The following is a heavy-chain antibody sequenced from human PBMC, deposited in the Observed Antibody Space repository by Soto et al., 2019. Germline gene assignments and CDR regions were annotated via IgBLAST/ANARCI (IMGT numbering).Heavy chain of an antibody. CDR3: ARDEKGIAAAGKELGHMDV. CDR2: IIPIFGTA. D-gene: IGHD6-13*01. V-gene: IGHV1-69*13. Sequence: SVKVSCKASGGTFSSYAISWVRHAPGQGLEWMGGIIPIFGTANYAQKFQGRVTITADESTSTAYMELSSLRSEDTAVYYCARDEKGIAAAGKELGHMDVWGKGTTVTVSS. CDR1: GGTFSSYA. J-gene: IGHJ6*03.